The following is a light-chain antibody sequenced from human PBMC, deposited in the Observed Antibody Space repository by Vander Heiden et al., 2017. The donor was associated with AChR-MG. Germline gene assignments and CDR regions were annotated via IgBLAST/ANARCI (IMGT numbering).Light chain of an antibody. J-gene: IGKJ1*01. CDR3: QQEDSIPWT. V-gene: IGKV1-NL1*01. CDR1: QGISNS. CDR2: AAS. Sequence: DIQMTQSPSSLSASVGDRVTITCRASQGISNSLAWYQQKPTKAPKLLLYAASRLETGVPSSFSGSGSGTDYTLTISSLQPEDFATYYCQQEDSIPWTFGQRTKVEIK.